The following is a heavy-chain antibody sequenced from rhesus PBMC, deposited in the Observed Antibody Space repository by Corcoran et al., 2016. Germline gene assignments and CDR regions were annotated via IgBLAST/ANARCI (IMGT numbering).Heavy chain of an antibody. CDR2: ISGSSGST. CDR1: GGSFSGYY. D-gene: IGHD6-13*01. Sequence: QVQLQESGPGLVKPSETLSLTCAVSGGSFSGYYWGWIRQPPGKGLEWIGYISGSSGSTDYNPSLKSRVTISTDTSKNQFSLKLSSVTAADTAVYYCARDLAAGLFDYWGQGVLVTVSS. V-gene: IGHV4-165*01. CDR3: ARDLAAGLFDY. J-gene: IGHJ4*01.